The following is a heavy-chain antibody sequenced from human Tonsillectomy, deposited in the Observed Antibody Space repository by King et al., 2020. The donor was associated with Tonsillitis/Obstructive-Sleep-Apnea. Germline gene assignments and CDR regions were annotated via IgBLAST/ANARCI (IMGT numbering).Heavy chain of an antibody. Sequence: QLVQSGGGLVQPGGSLRLSCAASGFTFSSYWMSWVRQAPGKGLEWVANIKQDGSEKYYVDSVKGRFTISRDNAKNSLYLQMNSLRAEDTAVYYCARTRGTTAMAFYFDFWGQGTLVTVSS. CDR3: ARTRGTTAMAFYFDF. CDR1: GFTFSSYW. J-gene: IGHJ4*02. V-gene: IGHV3-7*03. D-gene: IGHD5-18*01. CDR2: IKQDGSEK.